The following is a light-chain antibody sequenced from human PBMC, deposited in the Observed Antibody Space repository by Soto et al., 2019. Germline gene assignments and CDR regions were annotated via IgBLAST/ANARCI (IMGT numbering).Light chain of an antibody. J-gene: IGKJ5*01. Sequence: EIVMTQSPATLSVSPGARATLSCRASQSVSSNLAWYQQKPGQAPRLLIYGASSRATGIPDRFSGSGSGADFTLTISRLEPEDFAVYYCQQYGGSPITFGQGTRLEIK. V-gene: IGKV3-20*01. CDR2: GAS. CDR1: QSVSSN. CDR3: QQYGGSPIT.